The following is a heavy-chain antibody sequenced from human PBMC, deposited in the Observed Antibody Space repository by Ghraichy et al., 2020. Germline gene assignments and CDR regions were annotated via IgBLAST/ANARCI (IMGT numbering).Heavy chain of an antibody. Sequence: GGSLRLSCAASGFTFSSYGMHWVRQAPGKGLEWVAAIWYDGSNTYYADSVKGRFTISRDNSKNTLYLQMNSLRAEDTAVYYCARRPYSDGTNCYAFDSWGQGTLVTVSS. CDR1: GFTFSSYG. J-gene: IGHJ4*02. V-gene: IGHV3-33*01. CDR3: ARRPYSDGTNCYAFDS. CDR2: IWYDGSNT. D-gene: IGHD2-2*01.